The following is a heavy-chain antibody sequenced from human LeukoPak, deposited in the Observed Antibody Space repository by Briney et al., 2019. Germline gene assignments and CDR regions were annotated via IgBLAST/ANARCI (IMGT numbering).Heavy chain of an antibody. J-gene: IGHJ3*02. CDR3: AGGPHYYDSSGYPDAFDI. CDR2: IIPIFGTA. D-gene: IGHD3-22*01. CDR1: GGTFSSYA. Sequence: SVKVSCKASGGTFSSYAISWVRQAPGQGLEWMGGIIPIFGTANYAQKFQGRVTITADESTSTAYMELSSLRSEATAVYCCAGGPHYYDSSGYPDAFDIWGQGTMVTVSS. V-gene: IGHV1-69*01.